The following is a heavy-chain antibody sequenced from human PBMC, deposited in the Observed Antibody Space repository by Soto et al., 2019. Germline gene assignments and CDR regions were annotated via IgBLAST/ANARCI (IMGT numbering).Heavy chain of an antibody. Sequence: ASVKVSCKASGYTFTSYYMHWVRQAPGQGLEWMGIINPSGGSTSYAQKLQGRVTMTRDTSTSTAYMELSRLRSDDTAVYYCARVKSRNCISTSCYLSVNYYGMDVWGQGTTVTVSS. J-gene: IGHJ6*02. D-gene: IGHD2-2*01. V-gene: IGHV1-46*01. CDR3: ARVKSRNCISTSCYLSVNYYGMDV. CDR2: INPSGGST. CDR1: GYTFTSYY.